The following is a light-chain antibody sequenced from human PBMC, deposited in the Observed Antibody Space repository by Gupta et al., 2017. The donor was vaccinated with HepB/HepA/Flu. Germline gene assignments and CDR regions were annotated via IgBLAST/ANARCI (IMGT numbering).Light chain of an antibody. CDR2: LGS. CDR1: QSLLHSNGYNY. Sequence: DIVMTQSPLSLSVTPGEPASISCRSSQSLLHSNGYNYLDWYLQKPGQSPQLLIYLGSNRASGVPDRFCGSGSGTDFTLKISRVEADDVGVYYCMQARQTPRSFGQGTKLEIK. CDR3: MQARQTPRS. J-gene: IGKJ2*04. V-gene: IGKV2-28*01.